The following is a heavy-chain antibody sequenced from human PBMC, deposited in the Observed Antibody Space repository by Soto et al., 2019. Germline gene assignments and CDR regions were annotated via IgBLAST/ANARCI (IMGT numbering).Heavy chain of an antibody. CDR2: ISYSGST. Sequence: KSSETLSLTCTVSSDSVRNYYWSWIRQPPGMRPEWVGYISYSGSTNYNPSLRGRVTISAGTSKSQFFLKLSPVTAADTAVYYCARLRIATNNYKWFDPWGQGTLVTVSS. CDR1: SDSVRNYY. D-gene: IGHD2-21*01. V-gene: IGHV4-59*02. CDR3: ARLRIATNNYKWFDP. J-gene: IGHJ5*02.